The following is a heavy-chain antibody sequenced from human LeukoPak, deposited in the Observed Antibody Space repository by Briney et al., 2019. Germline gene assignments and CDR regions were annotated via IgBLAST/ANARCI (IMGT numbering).Heavy chain of an antibody. D-gene: IGHD3-10*01. CDR3: RYYYGSGTTDY. V-gene: IGHV1-69*04. CDR2: IIPILGIA. CDR1: GGTFSSYA. Sequence: ASVKVSCKASGGTFSSYAISWVRQAPGQGLEWMGRIIPILGIANYAQKFQGRVTITADKSTSTAYMELSSLRSEDTAVYYCRYYYGSGTTDYWGQGTLVTISS. J-gene: IGHJ4*02.